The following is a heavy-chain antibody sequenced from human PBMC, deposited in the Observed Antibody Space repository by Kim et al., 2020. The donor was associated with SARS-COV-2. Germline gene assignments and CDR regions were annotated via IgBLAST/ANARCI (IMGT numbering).Heavy chain of an antibody. CDR3: ERDRLLWFGELGTYYSYGMDV. V-gene: IGHV1-2*04. Sequence: ASVKVSCKASGYTFTGYYMHWVRQAPGQGLEWMGWINPNSGGTNYAQKFQGWVTMTRDTSISTAYMELSRLRSDDTAVYYCERDRLLWFGELGTYYSYGMDVWGQGTTVTVSS. CDR2: INPNSGGT. D-gene: IGHD3-10*01. J-gene: IGHJ6*02. CDR1: GYTFTGYY.